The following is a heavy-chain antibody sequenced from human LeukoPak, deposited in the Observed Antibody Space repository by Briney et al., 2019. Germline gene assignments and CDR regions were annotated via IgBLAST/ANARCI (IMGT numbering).Heavy chain of an antibody. CDR3: ARLWKTGPFDY. CDR2: IYHSGST. Sequence: SETLSLTCTVSGYSISSGYYWGWIRQPPGKGLEWIGSIYHSGSTYYNPSLKSRVTISVDTSKNQFSLKLSSVTAADTAVYYCARLWKTGPFDYWGQGTLVTVSS. D-gene: IGHD1-1*01. CDR1: GYSISSGYY. V-gene: IGHV4-38-2*02. J-gene: IGHJ4*02.